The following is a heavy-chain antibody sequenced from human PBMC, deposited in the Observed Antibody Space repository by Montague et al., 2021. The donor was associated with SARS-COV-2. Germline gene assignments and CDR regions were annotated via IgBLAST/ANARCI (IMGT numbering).Heavy chain of an antibody. CDR1: GFTFSTYG. CDR3: AKNLYSGSYSDVFDM. J-gene: IGHJ3*02. V-gene: IGHV3-23*01. D-gene: IGHD1-26*01. CDR2: MSESGVST. Sequence: SRRLSCAASGFTFSTYGMSWVRQAPGKGLEWVSGMSESGVSTCYADSVKGRFTISRDTSKSTLYLQMNSLRAEDTALYYCAKNLYSGSYSDVFDMWGQGTMVTVSS.